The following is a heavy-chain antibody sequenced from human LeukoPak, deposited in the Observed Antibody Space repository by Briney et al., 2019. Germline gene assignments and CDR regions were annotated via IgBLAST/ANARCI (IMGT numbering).Heavy chain of an antibody. CDR3: VRDLGNSPYYYYGMDV. J-gene: IGHJ6*02. CDR1: GGSISSGGYC. D-gene: IGHD4-23*01. Sequence: SETLSLTWTVSGGSISSGGYCWSWLRQHPGKGLEGIGYIYYSGSTYYNPSLKSRVTISVDTSKNQFSLKLSSVTAADTAVYSCVRDLGNSPYYYYGMDVWGQGTTVTVSS. CDR2: IYYSGST. V-gene: IGHV4-31*02.